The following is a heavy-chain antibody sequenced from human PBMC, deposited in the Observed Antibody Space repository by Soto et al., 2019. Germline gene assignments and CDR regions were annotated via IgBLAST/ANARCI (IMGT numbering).Heavy chain of an antibody. CDR1: GYTFTGYY. V-gene: IGHV1-2*04. CDR3: ARAGGHFYDSSGLYYFDY. CDR2: INPNSGGT. J-gene: IGHJ4*02. Sequence: ASVKVSCKASGYTFTGYYMHWVRQAPGQGLEWMGWINPNSGGTNYAQKFQGWVTMTRKTSISTAYMELSRLRSDDTAVYYCARAGGHFYDSSGLYYFDYWGQGTLVTVSS. D-gene: IGHD3-22*01.